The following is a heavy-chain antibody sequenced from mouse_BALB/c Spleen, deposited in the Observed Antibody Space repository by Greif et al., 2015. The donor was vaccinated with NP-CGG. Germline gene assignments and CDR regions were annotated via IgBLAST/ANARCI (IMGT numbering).Heavy chain of an antibody. Sequence: EVQLQQSGAGLVRSGASVKLSCTASGFNIKDYYMHWVKQRPEQGLEWIGWIDPENGDTEYAPKFQGKATMTADTSSNTAYLQLSSLTSEDTAVYYCKGITTEGTYCDYWGQGTTLTVSS. J-gene: IGHJ2*01. CDR3: KGITTEGTYCDY. CDR2: IDPENGDT. V-gene: IGHV14-4*02. D-gene: IGHD2-4*01. CDR1: GFNIKDYY.